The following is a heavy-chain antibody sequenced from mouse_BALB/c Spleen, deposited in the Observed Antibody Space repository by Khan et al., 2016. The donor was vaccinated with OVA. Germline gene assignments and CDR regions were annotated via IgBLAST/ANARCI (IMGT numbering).Heavy chain of an antibody. CDR3: ARSPTRITGRYFDV. CDR1: GYTFTSYW. J-gene: IGHJ1*01. V-gene: IGHV1S81*02. CDR2: INPRNGRN. D-gene: IGHD2-4*01. Sequence: QVQLQQPGAELVKPGASVKLSCKASGYTFTSYWMHWVKQRPGQGLEWIGEINPRNGRNNYNEKFKNKATLIVDKSSSTAYMQFSSLTSEDSAVYYCARSPTRITGRYFDVWGAGTTVTVSS.